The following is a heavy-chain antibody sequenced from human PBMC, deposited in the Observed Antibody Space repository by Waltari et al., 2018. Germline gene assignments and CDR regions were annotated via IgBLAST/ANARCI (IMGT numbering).Heavy chain of an antibody. V-gene: IGHV4-59*01. J-gene: IGHJ4*02. D-gene: IGHD3-16*01. CDR3: GRDRGWGGPWDY. CDR1: GGSISSYY. CDR2: IYYSGST. Sequence: QVQLQESGPGLVKPSETLSLTCTVSGGSISSYYWSWIRQPPGKGLEWIVYIYYSGSTTYTPPPKSRVPIPVNTPKTHFPLKLSLVTAADRAWYSWGRDRGWGGPWDYWGQGTLVTVSS.